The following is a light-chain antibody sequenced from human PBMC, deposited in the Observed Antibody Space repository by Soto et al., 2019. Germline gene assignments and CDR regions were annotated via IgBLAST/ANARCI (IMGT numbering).Light chain of an antibody. Sequence: QSALTQAASVSGSPGQSITISCTGTSSDVGGYNYVSWYQQHPGKAPKLMIYDVSNRPSGVSNRFSGSKSGNTASLTISGLQAEVEADYYCSSYTSSSTLAYVFGTGTKLTVL. CDR2: DVS. V-gene: IGLV2-14*01. J-gene: IGLJ1*01. CDR3: SSYTSSSTLAYV. CDR1: SSDVGGYNY.